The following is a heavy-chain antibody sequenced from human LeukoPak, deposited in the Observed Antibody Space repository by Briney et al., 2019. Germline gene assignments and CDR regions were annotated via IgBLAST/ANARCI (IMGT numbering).Heavy chain of an antibody. D-gene: IGHD2-2*01. V-gene: IGHV3-30*03. Sequence: PGGSLRLSCAASGFIFSSYGMHWVRQAPGKGLEGVAVISYDGSNKYYADSVKGRFTISRDNSKNTLYLQMNSLRAEDTAVYYGVSGYCSSTSCPKDIWGQGTMVTVSS. J-gene: IGHJ3*02. CDR2: ISYDGSNK. CDR1: GFIFSSYG. CDR3: VSGYCSSTSCPKDI.